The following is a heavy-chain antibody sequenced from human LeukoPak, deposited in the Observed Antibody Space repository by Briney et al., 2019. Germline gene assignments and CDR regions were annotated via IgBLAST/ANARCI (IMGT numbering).Heavy chain of an antibody. CDR3: AAVSNPDYYYMDV. CDR2: IVVGSGNT. V-gene: IGHV1-58*02. D-gene: IGHD1-14*01. CDR1: GFTFTSSA. J-gene: IGHJ6*03. Sequence: GASVKVSCKASGFTFTSSAMQWVRQARGQRLEWIGWIVVGSGNTNYAQKFQERVTITRDMSTSTAYMELSSLRSEDTAVYYCAAVSNPDYYYMDVRGKGTTVTVSS.